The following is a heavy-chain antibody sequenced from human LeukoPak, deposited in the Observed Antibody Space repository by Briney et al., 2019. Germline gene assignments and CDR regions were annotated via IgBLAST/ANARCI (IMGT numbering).Heavy chain of an antibody. J-gene: IGHJ4*02. V-gene: IGHV1-2*02. CDR2: INPNSGAT. CDR3: ARDLMTTPTWDFDY. Sequence: ASVKVSCKGSGYTFTGYYMHWVRQAPGQGLEWMAWINPNSGATNYAQKFQGRVTVTRDTSINTAYMELSSLESDDTAVYYCARDLMTTPTWDFDYWGQGTLVSVSS. D-gene: IGHD3-16*01. CDR1: GYTFTGYY.